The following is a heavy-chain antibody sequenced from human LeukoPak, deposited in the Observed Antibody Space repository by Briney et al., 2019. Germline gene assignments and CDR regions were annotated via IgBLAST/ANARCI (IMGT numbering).Heavy chain of an antibody. CDR2: IDNGGSGT. D-gene: IGHD3-3*01. J-gene: IGHJ6*03. Sequence: PGGSLRLSCAASGFTFSGYWMHWVRQVPEKGPVLVSRIDNGGSGTTYADSVKGRFTVSRDNAKNTLYLQMNSLRAEDTAIYYCARGGGWDTIFRVVQYMDVWGKGTTVTVSS. CDR3: ARGGGWDTIFRVVQYMDV. V-gene: IGHV3-74*01. CDR1: GFTFSGYW.